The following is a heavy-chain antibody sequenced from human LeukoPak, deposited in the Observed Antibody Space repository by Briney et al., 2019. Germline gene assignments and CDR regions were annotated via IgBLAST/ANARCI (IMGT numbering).Heavy chain of an antibody. Sequence: SSETLSLTCTVSGGSISSYYWSWIRQPPGRGLEWIGYIYYSGSTNYNPSLKSRVTISVDTSKNQFSLKLSSVTAADTAVYYCAREYGGDHFDYWGQGTLVTVSS. J-gene: IGHJ4*02. D-gene: IGHD2-21*02. V-gene: IGHV4-59*01. CDR3: AREYGGDHFDY. CDR2: IYYSGST. CDR1: GGSISSYY.